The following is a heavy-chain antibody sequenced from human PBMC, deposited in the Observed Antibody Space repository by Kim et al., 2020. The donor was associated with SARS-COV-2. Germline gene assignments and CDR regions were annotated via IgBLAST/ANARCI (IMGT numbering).Heavy chain of an antibody. Sequence: SETLSLTCTVSGGSISSGGYYWSWIRQHPGKGLEWIGYIYYSGSTYYNPSLKSRVTISVDTSKNQFSLKLSSVTAADTAVYYCARAELEPINFDYWGQGTLVTVSS. CDR1: GGSISSGGYY. CDR3: ARAELEPINFDY. V-gene: IGHV4-31*03. J-gene: IGHJ4*02. CDR2: IYYSGST. D-gene: IGHD1-1*01.